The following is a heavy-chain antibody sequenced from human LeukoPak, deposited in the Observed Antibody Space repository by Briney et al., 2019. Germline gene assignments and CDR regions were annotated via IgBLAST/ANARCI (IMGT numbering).Heavy chain of an antibody. CDR1: GFTFSTYN. Sequence: PGGSLRLSCAASGFTFSTYNMIWVRQAPGKGLEWVSSISSSSNYIYYADSVKGRFTISRDNAKNSLYLQMNSLRADDTAVFYCARGLYGDYYYYGMDVWGQGTTVTVSS. J-gene: IGHJ6*02. CDR3: ARGLYGDYYYYGMDV. D-gene: IGHD4-17*01. CDR2: ISSSSNYI. V-gene: IGHV3-21*01.